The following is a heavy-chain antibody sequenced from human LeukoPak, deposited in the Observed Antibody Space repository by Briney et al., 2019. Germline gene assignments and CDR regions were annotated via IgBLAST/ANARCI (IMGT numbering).Heavy chain of an antibody. J-gene: IGHJ4*02. CDR2: IYYSGST. Sequence: PSETLSLTCTVSGGSISNNYWSWFRQPPGKGLEWIGYIYYSGSTNYNPSLKSRVTISVDTSKSLFSLKLSSVTAADTAVYYCASHKGFWGQGTLVTVSS. V-gene: IGHV4-59*01. CDR1: GGSISNNY. CDR3: ASHKGF.